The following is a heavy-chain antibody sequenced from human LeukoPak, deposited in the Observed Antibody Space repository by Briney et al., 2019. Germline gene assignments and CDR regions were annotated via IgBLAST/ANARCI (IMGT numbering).Heavy chain of an antibody. CDR1: GGSMSSYY. J-gene: IGHJ4*02. V-gene: IGHV4-59*01. Sequence: PSETLSLTCTVSGGSMSSYYWSWIRQPPGKGLEWIGYIYYSGSTNYNPSLKSRVTISVDTSKNQFSLKLSSVTAADTAVYYCARAYSSSWYTGYYFDYWGQGTLVTVSS. D-gene: IGHD6-13*01. CDR2: IYYSGST. CDR3: ARAYSSSWYTGYYFDY.